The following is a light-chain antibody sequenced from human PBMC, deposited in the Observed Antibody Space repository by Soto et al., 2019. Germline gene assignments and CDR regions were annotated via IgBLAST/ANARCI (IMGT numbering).Light chain of an antibody. V-gene: IGLV4-69*01. CDR2: LNSAGSH. CDR1: SGHNTYA. CDR3: QTWVTGIHSVV. Sequence: QLVLTQSPSASASLGASVKLTCTLSSGHNTYAIAWHQQQPQKGPRYLMNLNSAGSHSKGDGIPDRFSVSSSGAERYLTISSLQSEDEADYCCQTWVTGIHSVVFGGGTKLTVL. J-gene: IGLJ2*01.